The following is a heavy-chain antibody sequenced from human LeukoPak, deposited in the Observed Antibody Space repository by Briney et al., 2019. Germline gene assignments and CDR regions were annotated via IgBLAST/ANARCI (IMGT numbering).Heavy chain of an antibody. CDR2: IYYSGST. J-gene: IGHJ2*01. V-gene: IGHV4-39*01. CDR1: GGSISSSSYY. D-gene: IGHD1-7*01. Sequence: SETLPLTCTVSGGSISSSSYYWGWIRQPPGKGLEWIGSIYYSGSTYYNPSLKSRVTISVDTSKNQFSLKLSSVTAADTAVYYCARHVWNYDRKYWYFDLWGRGTLVTVSS. CDR3: ARHVWNYDRKYWYFDL.